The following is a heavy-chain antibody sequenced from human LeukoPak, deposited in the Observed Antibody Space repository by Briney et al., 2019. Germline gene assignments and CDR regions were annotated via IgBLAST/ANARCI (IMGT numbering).Heavy chain of an antibody. CDR2: TLYRSKWSY. CDR3: ARENTLVWGAINPLDY. Sequence: SQTLSLTCAISGDSVSSNDAAWNWIRQSPSRGLEWLGRTLYRSKWSYDYAVSVRGRITINPDTSKNQFSLQLSSVTPEDTAVYYCARENTLVWGAINPLDYWGQGTLVTVSP. V-gene: IGHV6-1*01. J-gene: IGHJ4*02. D-gene: IGHD3-10*01. CDR1: GDSVSSNDAA.